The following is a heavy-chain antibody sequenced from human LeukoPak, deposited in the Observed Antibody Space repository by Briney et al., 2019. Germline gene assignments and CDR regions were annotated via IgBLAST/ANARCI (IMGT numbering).Heavy chain of an antibody. CDR1: GYTFTSYG. CDR2: ISAYNGNT. J-gene: IGHJ3*02. V-gene: IGHV1-18*01. Sequence: ASVKVSCKASGYTFTSYGISWVQQAPGQGLEWMGWISAYNGNTYYAQKLQGRVTMTTDTSTSTAYMELRSLRSDDTAVYYCASGIVVVHDAFDIWGQGTMVTVYS. CDR3: ASGIVVVHDAFDI. D-gene: IGHD3-22*01.